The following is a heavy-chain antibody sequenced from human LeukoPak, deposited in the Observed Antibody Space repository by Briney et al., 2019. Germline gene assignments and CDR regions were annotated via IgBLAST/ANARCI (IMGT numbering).Heavy chain of an antibody. V-gene: IGHV1-2*02. J-gene: IGHJ4*02. Sequence: ASVKVSCKASGYTFTGYYMHWVRQAPGQGLEWMGWINPNSGGTNYAQKFQGRVTMTRDTSISTAYMELSRLRSDDTAVYYCARVSGYFDWLPDYWGQGTLVTVSS. CDR2: INPNSGGT. D-gene: IGHD3-9*01. CDR3: ARVSGYFDWLPDY. CDR1: GYTFTGYY.